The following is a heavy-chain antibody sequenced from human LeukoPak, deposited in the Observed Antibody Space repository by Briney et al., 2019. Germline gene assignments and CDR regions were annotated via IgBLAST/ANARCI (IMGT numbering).Heavy chain of an antibody. CDR3: TTDRGDYGIPY. CDR1: GFRITNVW. V-gene: IGHV3-15*07. Sequence: GGSLRLSCAASGFRITNVWMNWVRQAPGKGLEWVGRIKSKADGGTTDYAVPVKGRFTISRDDSKNTLYLQMNSLKTEDTAVYYCTTDRGDYGIPYWGQGTLVTVSS. D-gene: IGHD4-17*01. J-gene: IGHJ4*02. CDR2: IKSKADGGTT.